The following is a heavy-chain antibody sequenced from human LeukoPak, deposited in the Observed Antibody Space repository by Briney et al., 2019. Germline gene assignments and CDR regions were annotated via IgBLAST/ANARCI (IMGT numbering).Heavy chain of an antibody. CDR3: ARDGTSTDDY. Sequence: GASVKVSCKTSGYTFSNFGINWVRQAPGQGLEWMRWISGNNDNPNYGQKFQGRFTVTTDSSTSTAYMELRNLRFDDTAVYYCARDGTSTDDYWGQGTLVTASS. CDR1: GYTFSNFG. CDR2: ISGNNDNP. D-gene: IGHD2-2*01. J-gene: IGHJ4*02. V-gene: IGHV1-18*01.